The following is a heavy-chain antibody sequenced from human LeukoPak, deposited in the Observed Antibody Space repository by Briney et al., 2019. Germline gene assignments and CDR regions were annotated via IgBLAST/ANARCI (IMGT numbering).Heavy chain of an antibody. D-gene: IGHD5-24*01. CDR3: VRVGNRDQDYYYSYTDV. J-gene: IGHJ6*03. CDR1: GFTFGDYY. V-gene: IGHV3-11*01. Sequence: PGGSLRLSCAASGFTFGDYYMGWIRQAPGKGLEWLSYISSRSGVAIYYADSMKGRFTTSRDNAPSSLYLQMDSLRAEDTALYYCVRVGNRDQDYYYSYTDVWGRGTTVTVSS. CDR2: ISSRSGVAI.